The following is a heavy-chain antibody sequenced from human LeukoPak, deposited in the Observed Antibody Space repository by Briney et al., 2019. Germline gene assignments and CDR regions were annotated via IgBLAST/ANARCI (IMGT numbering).Heavy chain of an antibody. J-gene: IGHJ4*02. V-gene: IGHV4-59*01. Sequence: SETLSLTCTVSGGSISSYYWSWIRQPPGKGLEWIGYIYYSGSTNYNPSLKSRVTISVDTSKNQFSLKLSSVTAADTAVYYRASLQLWGPFDYWGQGTLVTVSS. D-gene: IGHD5-18*01. CDR2: IYYSGST. CDR3: ASLQLWGPFDY. CDR1: GGSISSYY.